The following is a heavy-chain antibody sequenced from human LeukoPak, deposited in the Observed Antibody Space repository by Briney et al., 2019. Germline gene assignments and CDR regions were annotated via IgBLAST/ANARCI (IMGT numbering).Heavy chain of an antibody. CDR1: GFTFSNSW. V-gene: IGHV3-74*03. CDR3: ARASPLRLYGMDV. J-gene: IGHJ6*02. D-gene: IGHD3-3*01. CDR2: ISDDGRST. Sequence: GGSLRLSCAASGFTFSNSWMHWVRQSPGKGLVWVSRISDDGRSTTYADSVRGRFTISRDNAKNALSLQMYSLRAEDTAVYYCARASPLRLYGMDVWGQGTTVTVSS.